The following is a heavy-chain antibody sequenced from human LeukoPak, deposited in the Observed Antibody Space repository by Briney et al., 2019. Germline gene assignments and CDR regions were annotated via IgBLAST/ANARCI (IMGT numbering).Heavy chain of an antibody. CDR3: ARAGMDIVIVPAAMQAYYYGMDV. Sequence: PGESLRISCKGSGSSFTSYWINWVRQLPGKGLEWMGRIDPSDSYTNYSPSFQGHVTISADKSTSTAYLQWSSLKASDTAIYYCARAGMDIVIVPAAMQAYYYGMDVWGKGTTVTVSS. CDR1: GSSFTSYW. V-gene: IGHV5-10-1*01. CDR2: IDPSDSYT. D-gene: IGHD2-2*03. J-gene: IGHJ6*04.